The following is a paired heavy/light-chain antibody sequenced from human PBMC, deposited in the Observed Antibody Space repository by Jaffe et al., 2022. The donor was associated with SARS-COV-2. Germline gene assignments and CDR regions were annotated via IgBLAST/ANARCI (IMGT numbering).Light chain of an antibody. CDR2: GAS. V-gene: IGKV3-20*01. CDR1: QSVRNNY. J-gene: IGKJ2*01. Sequence: EIALTQSPGTLSLSPGEGATLSCRASQSVRNNYLAWFQQKPGQAPRLIIYGASSRATGISDRFSGSGSGSGTDFTLTITRLEPEDFAVYYCHQYGNSPYTFGQGTKVEIK. CDR3: HQYGNSPYT.
Heavy chain of an antibody. CDR3: AKDVGQYYEIPLYIDS. V-gene: IGHV3-30*18. D-gene: IGHD3-16*01. J-gene: IGHJ5*01. CDR2: ISYDGANK. CDR1: GFTFNNYG. Sequence: QVQLVESGGGVVQPGRSLRLSCAASGFTFNNYGIHWVRQAPGQGLEWVAVISYDGANKYYADSVLGRFTVSRDHSKTTVFLQMNTLRTEDTALYYCAKDVGQYYEIPLYIDSWGQGTLVTVSS.